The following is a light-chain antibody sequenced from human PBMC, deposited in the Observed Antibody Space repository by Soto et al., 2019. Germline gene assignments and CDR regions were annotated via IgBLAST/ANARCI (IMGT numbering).Light chain of an antibody. CDR3: SSYTSSSTPYV. J-gene: IGLJ1*01. Sequence: QSVLTQPPSVSGSPGQSVTISCTGTSSDVGRYNRVSWYQQPPGTAPKLMIYEVSNRPSGVPDRFSGSKSGNTASLTISGLQAEDEADYYCSSYTSSSTPYVFGTGTKVTVL. CDR2: EVS. V-gene: IGLV2-18*02. CDR1: SSDVGRYNR.